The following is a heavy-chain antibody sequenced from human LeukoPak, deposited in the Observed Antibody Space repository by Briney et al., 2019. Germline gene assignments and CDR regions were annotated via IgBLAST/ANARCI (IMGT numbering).Heavy chain of an antibody. V-gene: IGHV1-18*01. CDR2: ISAYNGNT. J-gene: IGHJ3*02. Sequence: GASVKVSCKASGYTFTSYGISWVRQAPGQGLEWMGWISAYNGNTNYAQKLQGRVTMTTDTSTSTAYMELRSLRSDDTAVYYCARDLEGSGSYPTLPDIWGQGTMVTVSS. CDR3: ARDLEGSGSYPTLPDI. D-gene: IGHD3-10*01. CDR1: GYTFTSYG.